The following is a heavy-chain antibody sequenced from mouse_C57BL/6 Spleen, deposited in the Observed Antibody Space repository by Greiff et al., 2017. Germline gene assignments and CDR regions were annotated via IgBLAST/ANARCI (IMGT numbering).Heavy chain of an antibody. CDR1: GFNIKDYY. J-gene: IGHJ2*01. V-gene: IGHV14-2*01. CDR3: ARSPITTVSLDD. Sequence: VQLQQSGAELVKPGASVKLSCTASGFNIKDYYMHWVKQRTEQGLEWIGRIDPEDGETKYAPKIQGKATITADTSSTTAYLQLSSLTSRDTAVYYCARSPITTVSLDDWGKGTTLTVSS. CDR2: IDPEDGET. D-gene: IGHD1-1*01.